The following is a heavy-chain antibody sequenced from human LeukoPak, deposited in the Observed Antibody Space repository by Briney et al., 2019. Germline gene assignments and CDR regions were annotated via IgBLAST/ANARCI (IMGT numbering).Heavy chain of an antibody. D-gene: IGHD3-10*01. CDR2: IYPGDSDT. CDR1: GYRFTSYW. Sequence: GESLQISCKGSGYRFTSYWIAWVRQMPGKGLEWMGIIYPGDSDTRYSPSFQGQVTISADKSISTAYLQWSSLKASDTAMYYCARMGYGSGSYFGFDYWGQGTLVTVSS. V-gene: IGHV5-51*01. J-gene: IGHJ4*02. CDR3: ARMGYGSGSYFGFDY.